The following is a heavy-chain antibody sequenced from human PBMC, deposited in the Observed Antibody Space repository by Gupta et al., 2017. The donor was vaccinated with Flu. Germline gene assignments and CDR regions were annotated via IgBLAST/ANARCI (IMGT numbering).Heavy chain of an antibody. V-gene: IGHV3-74*01. Sequence: EVQLVESGGGLVQPGGSLRLSCVASEFTFSAYWMYWVRQAPGKGLVWVSRAGDGSTTSYAESVKGRFTVSRDDAKNTLYLQMNTLRDEDTAVYYCARGGFHHALDVWGQGTTVTVSS. J-gene: IGHJ6*02. CDR3: ARGGFHHALDV. CDR2: AGDGSTT. CDR1: EFTFSAYW.